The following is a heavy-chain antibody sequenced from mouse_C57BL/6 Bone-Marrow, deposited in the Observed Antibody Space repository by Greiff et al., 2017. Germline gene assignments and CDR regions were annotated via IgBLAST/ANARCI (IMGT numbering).Heavy chain of an antibody. Sequence: EVNVVESGGGLVKPGGSLKLSCAASGFTFSSYAMSWVRQTPEKRLEWVATISDGGSYTYYPDNVKGRFTISRDKAKNNLYLQISHLKSEDTAMYYCAREGYDYTWFAYWGQGTLVTVSA. V-gene: IGHV5-4*01. CDR2: ISDGGSYT. J-gene: IGHJ3*01. CDR3: AREGYDYTWFAY. D-gene: IGHD2-4*01. CDR1: GFTFSSYA.